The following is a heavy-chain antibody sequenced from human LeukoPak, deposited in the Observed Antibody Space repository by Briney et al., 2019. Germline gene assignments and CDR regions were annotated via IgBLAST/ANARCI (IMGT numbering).Heavy chain of an antibody. J-gene: IGHJ4*02. D-gene: IGHD6-19*01. CDR3: ARGGFQWLALDY. CDR2: IYYSGIT. Sequence: PSETLSLXCTVSGGSISSGDYYWSWIRQPPGKGLEWIGYIYYSGITYYNPSLKSRVTISVDTSKNQFSLKLSSVTAADTAVYYCARGGFQWLALDYWGQGTLVTVSS. CDR1: GGSISSGDYY. V-gene: IGHV4-30-4*08.